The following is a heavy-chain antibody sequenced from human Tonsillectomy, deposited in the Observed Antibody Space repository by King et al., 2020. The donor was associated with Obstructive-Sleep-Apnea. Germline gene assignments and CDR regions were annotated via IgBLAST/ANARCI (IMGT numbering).Heavy chain of an antibody. V-gene: IGHV3-30*18. D-gene: IGHD1-14*01. J-gene: IGHJ4*02. CDR2: ISYDASNK. Sequence: VQLVESGGGVVQPGRSLRLSCAASGFTFSSYGMHWVRQAPGKGLEWVAVISYDASNKYYADSVKGRFTISRDNSKNTLYLQMNSLRAEATAVYYCAKDRRGYGTTLDYWGQGTLVTVSS. CDR1: GFTFSSYG. CDR3: AKDRRGYGTTLDY.